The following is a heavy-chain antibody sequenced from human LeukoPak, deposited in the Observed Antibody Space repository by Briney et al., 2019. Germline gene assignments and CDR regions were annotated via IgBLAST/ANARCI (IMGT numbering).Heavy chain of an antibody. CDR3: ARDRSINWFDP. CDR2: ISSGSSTI. D-gene: IGHD2-2*02. Sequence: GGSLRLSCAASGFTFSSYSMNWVRQAPGKGLEWVSYISSGSSTIYYADSVRGRFTISRDNAKNSLYLQMNSLRAEDTAVYYCARDRSINWFDPWGQGTLVTVSS. V-gene: IGHV3-48*04. CDR1: GFTFSSYS. J-gene: IGHJ5*02.